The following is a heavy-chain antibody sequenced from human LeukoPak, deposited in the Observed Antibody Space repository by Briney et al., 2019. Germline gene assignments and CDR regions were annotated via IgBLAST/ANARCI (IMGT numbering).Heavy chain of an antibody. J-gene: IGHJ4*02. Sequence: ASVKVSCKASGGTFSSYAISWVRQAPGQGLEWMGGIIPIFGTTNYAQKFQGRVTITTDESTSTAYMELISLRSEDTAVYYCAREYNGYKAFDYWGQGTLVTVSS. CDR3: AREYNGYKAFDY. D-gene: IGHD5-12*01. V-gene: IGHV1-69*05. CDR2: IIPIFGTT. CDR1: GGTFSSYA.